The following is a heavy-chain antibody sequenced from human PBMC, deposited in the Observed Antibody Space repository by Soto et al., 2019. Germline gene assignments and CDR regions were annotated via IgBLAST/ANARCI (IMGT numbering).Heavy chain of an antibody. D-gene: IGHD3-10*01. CDR2: IKTDGSET. V-gene: IGHV3-7*03. Sequence: GGSLRLSCAASGFTFSSFWMSWVRQAPGKGLEWVANIKTDGSETHYVDSVKGRFTNSRDNPKTSLFLQMNSLRAEDTAVYYCASPRPVRGVRDAFDIWGQGTMVTVSS. CDR3: ASPRPVRGVRDAFDI. J-gene: IGHJ3*02. CDR1: GFTFSSFW.